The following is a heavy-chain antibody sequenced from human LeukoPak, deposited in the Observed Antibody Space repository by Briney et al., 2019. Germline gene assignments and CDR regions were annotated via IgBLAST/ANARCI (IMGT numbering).Heavy chain of an antibody. Sequence: GGSLRLSCAASGFTFSSYSMNWVRQAPGKGLEWVSSISGSSTFIYYADSVKGRFTISRDNAKNSLYLQMDSLRAEDTAVYYCARSLSSSWTQFDHWGQGTLVTVSS. J-gene: IGHJ4*02. CDR2: ISGSSTFI. D-gene: IGHD6-13*01. CDR3: ARSLSSSWTQFDH. CDR1: GFTFSSYS. V-gene: IGHV3-21*01.